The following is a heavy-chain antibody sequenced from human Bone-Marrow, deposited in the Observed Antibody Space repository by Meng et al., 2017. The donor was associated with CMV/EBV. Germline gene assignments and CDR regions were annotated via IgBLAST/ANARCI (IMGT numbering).Heavy chain of an antibody. D-gene: IGHD1-26*01. CDR1: GGSVSSDTYY. J-gene: IGHJ5*02. CDR2: LYYNRHT. Sequence: QVQLQESGPGLVKPSETLSLTCTVSGGSVSSDTYYWSWIRQPPGKGLEWIGYLYYNRHTNYNPSLTSRVTISVDTSKNQFSLKVYSVTAADTAVYYCARGGPFDGSNWFDPWGQGTLVTVSS. V-gene: IGHV4-61*01. CDR3: ARGGPFDGSNWFDP.